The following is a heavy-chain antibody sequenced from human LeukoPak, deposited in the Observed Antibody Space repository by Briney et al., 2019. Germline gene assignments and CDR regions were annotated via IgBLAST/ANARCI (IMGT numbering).Heavy chain of an antibody. CDR3: ARTIGYCSGGSCYPEYFQH. Sequence: GGSLRLSCAASGFTFSDYYMSWIRQAPGKGREWVSYISSSGSTIYYADSVKGRFTIYRDNAKNSLYLQMNSLRAEDTAVYYCARTIGYCSGGSCYPEYFQHWGQGTLVTVSS. J-gene: IGHJ1*01. CDR1: GFTFSDYY. V-gene: IGHV3-11*04. D-gene: IGHD2-15*01. CDR2: ISSSGSTI.